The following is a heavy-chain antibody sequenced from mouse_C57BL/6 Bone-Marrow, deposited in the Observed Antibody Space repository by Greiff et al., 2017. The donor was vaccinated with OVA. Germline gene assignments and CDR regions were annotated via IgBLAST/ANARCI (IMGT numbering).Heavy chain of an antibody. CDR1: GYTFTSYW. Sequence: QVQLQQPGAELVMPGASVKLSCKASGYTFTSYWMHWVKQRPGQGLEWIGEIDPSDSYTNYNQKFKGKSTLTVDKSSSTAYMQLSSLTSEDSAVYYCAMIYYGNYEGFAMDDWGQGTSVTVSS. CDR3: AMIYYGNYEGFAMDD. D-gene: IGHD2-1*01. J-gene: IGHJ4*01. CDR2: IDPSDSYT. V-gene: IGHV1-69*01.